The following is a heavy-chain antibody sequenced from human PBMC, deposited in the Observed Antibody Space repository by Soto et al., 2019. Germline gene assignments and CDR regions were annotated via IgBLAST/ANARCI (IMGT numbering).Heavy chain of an antibody. D-gene: IGHD3-3*01. J-gene: IGHJ4*02. V-gene: IGHV4-59*08. CDR1: GGSISSYY. CDR2: IYYSGST. Sequence: SETLSLTCTVSGGSISSYYWSWIRQPPGKGLEWIGYIYYSGSTNYNPSLKSRVTISVDTSKNQFSLKLSSVTAADTAVYYCARHVNDFWSGYYTNYFDYWGQGTLVPVSS. CDR3: ARHVNDFWSGYYTNYFDY.